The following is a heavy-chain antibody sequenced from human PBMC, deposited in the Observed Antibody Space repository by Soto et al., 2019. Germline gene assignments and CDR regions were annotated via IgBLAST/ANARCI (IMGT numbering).Heavy chain of an antibody. CDR3: ARDLFRSSSWYDY. V-gene: IGHV1-18*01. CDR2: ISGYNGNT. J-gene: IGHJ4*02. CDR1: GYTFTNYG. Sequence: GASVKVSCKASGYTFTNYGITWVRQAPGQGLEWMGWISGYNGNTNYAQKLQGRVTMTTDTSTSTAYMEPRSLRSDDTAVYYCARDLFRSSSWYDYWGQGTLVTVSS. D-gene: IGHD6-13*01.